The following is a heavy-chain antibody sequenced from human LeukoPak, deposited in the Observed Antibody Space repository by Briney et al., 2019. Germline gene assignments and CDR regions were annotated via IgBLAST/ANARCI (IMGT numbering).Heavy chain of an antibody. CDR1: GGTFSSYA. J-gene: IGHJ3*02. CDR3: ARVTAAGTRTFDI. V-gene: IGHV1-69*05. D-gene: IGHD6-13*01. CDR2: IIPIFGTA. Sequence: GASVKVSCKASGGTFSSYAISWVRQAPGQGLEWMGGIIPIFGTANYAQKFQGRVTITTDESTSTAYMELSSLRSEDTAVYYCARVTAAGTRTFDIWGQGTTVTVSS.